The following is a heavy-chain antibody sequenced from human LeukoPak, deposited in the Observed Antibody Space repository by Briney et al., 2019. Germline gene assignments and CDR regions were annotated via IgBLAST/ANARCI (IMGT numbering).Heavy chain of an antibody. V-gene: IGHV1-69*06. CDR3: ASPSRYGSGPFDY. Sequence: SVKVSCKASGGTFSSYAISWVRQAPGQGLEWMGGIIPIFGTANYAQKFQGRVTITADKSTSTAYMELSSLRSEDTAVYYCASPSRYGSGPFDYWGQGTLVTVSS. CDR1: GGTFSSYA. CDR2: IIPIFGTA. J-gene: IGHJ4*02. D-gene: IGHD3-10*01.